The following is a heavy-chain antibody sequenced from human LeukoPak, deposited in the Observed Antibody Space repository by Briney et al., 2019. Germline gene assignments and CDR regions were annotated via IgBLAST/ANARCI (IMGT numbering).Heavy chain of an antibody. CDR3: ARDSHGWLRFAVDY. J-gene: IGHJ4*02. Sequence: SQTLSLTCTVSGGSISSGSYYWSWIRQPAGKGLEWIGYIYYSGSTNYNPSLKSRVTISVDTSKNQFSLKLSSVTAADTAVYYCARDSHGWLRFAVDYWGQGTLVTVSS. V-gene: IGHV4-61*10. CDR1: GGSISSGSYY. CDR2: IYYSGST. D-gene: IGHD5-12*01.